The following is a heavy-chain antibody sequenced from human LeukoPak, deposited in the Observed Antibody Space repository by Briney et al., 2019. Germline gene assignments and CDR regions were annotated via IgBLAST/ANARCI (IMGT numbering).Heavy chain of an antibody. J-gene: IGHJ6*02. Sequence: ASVKVSCKASGYTFTSYDINWVRQATGQGLEWMGWMNPNSGNTGYAQKFQGRVTMTRNTSISTAYMELSSLRSEDTAVYHCARLPYYYDSSGYPYYYYYYGMDVWGQGTTVTVSS. V-gene: IGHV1-8*01. CDR2: MNPNSGNT. D-gene: IGHD3-22*01. CDR1: GYTFTSYD. CDR3: ARLPYYYDSSGYPYYYYYYGMDV.